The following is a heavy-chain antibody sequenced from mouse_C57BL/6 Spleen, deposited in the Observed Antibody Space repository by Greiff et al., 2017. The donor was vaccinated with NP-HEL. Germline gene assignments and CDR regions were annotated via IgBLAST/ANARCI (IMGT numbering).Heavy chain of an antibody. CDR2: IDPANGNT. Sequence: EVKLQESVAELVRPGASVKLSCTASGFNIKNTYMHWVKQRPEQGLEWIGRIDPANGNTKYAPKFQGKATITADTSSNTAYLQLSSLTSEDTAIYYCASSGDGYYVPFDYWGQGTTLTVSS. CDR1: GFNIKNTY. J-gene: IGHJ2*01. D-gene: IGHD2-3*01. CDR3: ASSGDGYYVPFDY. V-gene: IGHV14-3*01.